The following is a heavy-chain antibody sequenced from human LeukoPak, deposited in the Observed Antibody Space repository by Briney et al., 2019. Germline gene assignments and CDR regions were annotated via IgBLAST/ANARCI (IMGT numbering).Heavy chain of an antibody. V-gene: IGHV1-18*01. J-gene: IGHJ4*02. CDR1: GYTFTSYG. CDR2: ISAYNGNT. CDR3: ARDKYSGSYHSDFDY. D-gene: IGHD1-26*01. Sequence: ASVKVSCKASGYTFTSYGISWVRQAPGQGLEWMGWISAYNGNTNYAQKLQGRVTMTTDTSTSTAYMELRSLISDDTAIYYCARDKYSGSYHSDFDYWGQGTLVTVSS.